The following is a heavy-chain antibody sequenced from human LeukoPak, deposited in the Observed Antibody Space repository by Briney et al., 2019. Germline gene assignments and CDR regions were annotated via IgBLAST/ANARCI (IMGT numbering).Heavy chain of an antibody. D-gene: IGHD3-22*01. V-gene: IGHV3-33*01. CDR3: ARSQILYSRFYDYYDSSGYYLDY. Sequence: GGSLRLSCAASGFTFSSYGMHWVRQAPGKGLDWVAVIWYDGSNKYYADSVKGRFTISRDNSKNTLYLQMNSLRTEDTAVYYCARSQILYSRFYDYYDSSGYYLDYWGQGTLVTVSS. CDR1: GFTFSSYG. J-gene: IGHJ4*02. CDR2: IWYDGSNK.